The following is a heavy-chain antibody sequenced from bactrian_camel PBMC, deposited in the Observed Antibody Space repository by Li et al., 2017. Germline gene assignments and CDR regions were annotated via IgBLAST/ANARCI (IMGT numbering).Heavy chain of an antibody. J-gene: IGHJ4*01. CDR2: LASDGSS. V-gene: IGHV3S53*01. D-gene: IGHD2*01. CDR1: AYTPANVR. CDR3: AADRRRHEPPSLRPGDYSV. Sequence: HVQLVESGGGSVQAGGSLRLSCAFDAYTPANVRMAWFRQAPGKEREGVASLASDGSSIYANSLKGRFSISKDNARNWLDLQMDSLEPGDTARYYCAADRRRHEPPSLRPGDYSVWGQGTQVTVS.